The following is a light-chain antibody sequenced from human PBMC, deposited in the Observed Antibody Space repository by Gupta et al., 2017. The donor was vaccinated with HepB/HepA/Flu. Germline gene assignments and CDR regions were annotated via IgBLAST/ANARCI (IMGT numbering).Light chain of an antibody. V-gene: IGKV3-20*01. CDR2: GAS. CDR1: QSVSSSY. CDR3: QQYGSSLALT. Sequence: EIALTQSPGTLSLSLGERATLSCRASQSVSSSYLAWYQQKPGQAPRLLIYGASSRATGIPDRFSGSGSGTDFTLTISRLEPEDFAVYYCQQYGSSLALTFGGGTKVEIK. J-gene: IGKJ4*01.